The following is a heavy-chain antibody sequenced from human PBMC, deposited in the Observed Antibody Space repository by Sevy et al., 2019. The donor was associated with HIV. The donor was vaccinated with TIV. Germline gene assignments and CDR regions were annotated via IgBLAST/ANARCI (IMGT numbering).Heavy chain of an antibody. CDR3: AKFRVNSGLSGSGANYGMDV. CDR2: LIGGGSRT. Sequence: GGSLRLSCAASGFPFSNYAMSWVRQAPGKGLEWVSTLIGGGSRTYYADSVTGRFIISRDNSRNTLYLQMNSLRAEDTAIDSAAKFRVNSGLSGSGANYGMDVCGRGTTVTVSS. V-gene: IGHV3-23*01. CDR1: GFPFSNYA. J-gene: IGHJ6*02. D-gene: IGHD2-15*01.